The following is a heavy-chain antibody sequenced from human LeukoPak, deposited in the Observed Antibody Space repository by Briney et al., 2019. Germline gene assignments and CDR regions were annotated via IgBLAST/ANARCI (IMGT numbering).Heavy chain of an antibody. CDR2: ISGSGGST. Sequence: AGGSLRLSCAASGFTFSSYAMNWVRQAPGQGLEWVSAISGSGGSTYYADSVKGRFAISRDNSKNTLYLQMNSLRVEDTAVYYCARDIRYSYGYAADYWGQGTLVTVSS. CDR1: GFTFSSYA. V-gene: IGHV3-23*01. D-gene: IGHD5-18*01. CDR3: ARDIRYSYGYAADY. J-gene: IGHJ4*02.